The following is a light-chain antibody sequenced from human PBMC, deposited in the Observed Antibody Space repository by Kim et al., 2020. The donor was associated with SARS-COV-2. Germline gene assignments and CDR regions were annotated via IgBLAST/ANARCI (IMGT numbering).Light chain of an antibody. CDR2: DAA. V-gene: IGKV1-33*01. Sequence: DIQLTQSPYSLSASVGDRVTITCQASEDVSDYFNWYHQKPGEAPKVLIRDAANLESGVPSRFSRGGYGTEFSLTISSVQPEDMGTYYCQQYDAPPFTFGQGTRLEIK. J-gene: IGKJ5*01. CDR1: EDVSDY. CDR3: QQYDAPPFT.